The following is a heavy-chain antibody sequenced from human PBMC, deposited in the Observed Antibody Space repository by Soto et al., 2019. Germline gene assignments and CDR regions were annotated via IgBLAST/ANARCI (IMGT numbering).Heavy chain of an antibody. CDR3: ARGLRYFDWLLPKAPFDAFDI. CDR1: GYTFTNYG. V-gene: IGHV1-18*01. D-gene: IGHD3-9*01. J-gene: IGHJ3*02. CDR2: ISAYNGNT. Sequence: ASVKVSCKASGYTFTNYGISWVRQAPGQGLEWMGWISAYNGNTNYAQKFQGRVTMTTDTSTSTAYMELRSLRSDDTAVYYCARGLRYFDWLLPKAPFDAFDIWGQGTMVTVSS.